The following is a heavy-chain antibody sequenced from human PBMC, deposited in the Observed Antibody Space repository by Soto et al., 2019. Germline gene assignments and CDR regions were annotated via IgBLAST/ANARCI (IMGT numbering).Heavy chain of an antibody. CDR2: ISSSGSTI. V-gene: IGHV3-48*03. Sequence: VGSLRLSCAASGFTFSSYEMDWVRQAPGKGLQWVSYISSSGSTIYYADSVKGRFTISRDNAKNSLYLQMNSLRAEDTAVYYCVSQGVNNHYGMDVWGQGTTVNVSS. CDR3: VSQGVNNHYGMDV. CDR1: GFTFSSYE. J-gene: IGHJ6*02. D-gene: IGHD2-21*01.